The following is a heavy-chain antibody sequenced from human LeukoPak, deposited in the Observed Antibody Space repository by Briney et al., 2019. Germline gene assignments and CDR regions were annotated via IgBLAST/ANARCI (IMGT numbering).Heavy chain of an antibody. CDR2: INHSGST. V-gene: IGHV4-34*01. Sequence: PSETLSLTCAVYGGSFSGYYWSWIRQPPGKGLEWIGEINHSGSTNYNPSLKSRVTISVDTSKNQFSLKLSSVTAADTAVYYCARDDGYSSGPSDYWGQGTLVTVSS. CDR1: GGSFSGYY. J-gene: IGHJ4*02. CDR3: ARDDGYSSGPSDY. D-gene: IGHD6-19*01.